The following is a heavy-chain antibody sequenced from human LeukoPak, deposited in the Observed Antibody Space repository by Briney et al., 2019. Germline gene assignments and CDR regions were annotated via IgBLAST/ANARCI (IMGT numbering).Heavy chain of an antibody. CDR1: GGPVISSDYY. J-gene: IGHJ4*02. V-gene: IGHV4-39*02. CDR2: ISYRGRT. D-gene: IGHD1-26*01. Sequence: SETLSLTCTVSGGPVISSDYYWGWIRQPPGEGLEWIASISYRGRTYYNPSLKSRATTSVDTSKSQFSLKLRSVTAADTAVYYCARERGSYFPFDYWGQGTLVTVSS. CDR3: ARERGSYFPFDY.